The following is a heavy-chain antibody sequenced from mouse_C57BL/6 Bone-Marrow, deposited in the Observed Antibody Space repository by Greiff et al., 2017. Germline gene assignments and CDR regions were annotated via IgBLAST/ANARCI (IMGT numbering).Heavy chain of an antibody. V-gene: IGHV1-76*01. D-gene: IGHD1-1*01. CDR3: ARCYCGSSDYYFDV. CDR2: IYPGSGNT. CDR1: GYTFTDYY. J-gene: IGHJ1*03. Sequence: QVQLVESGAELVRPGASVKLSCKASGYTFTDYYIHWVKQRPGQGLEWIARIYPGSGNTYYNEKFKGKATLTAEKSSSTAYMQLSSLTSEDSAVYYCARCYCGSSDYYFDVWGTGTTVTVSS.